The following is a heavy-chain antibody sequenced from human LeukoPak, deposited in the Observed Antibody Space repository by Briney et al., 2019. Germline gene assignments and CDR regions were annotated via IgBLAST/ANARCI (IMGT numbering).Heavy chain of an antibody. CDR3: ARAPAYRDGYNTWDY. J-gene: IGHJ4*02. Sequence: ASVKVSCKAFGYTFTSYYMHWVRQAPGQGLEWMGIINPSGGSTSYAQKFQGRVTMTRDTSTSTVYMELSSLRSEDTAVYYCARAPAYRDGYNTWDYWGQGTLVTVSS. D-gene: IGHD5-24*01. V-gene: IGHV1-46*01. CDR2: INPSGGST. CDR1: GYTFTSYY.